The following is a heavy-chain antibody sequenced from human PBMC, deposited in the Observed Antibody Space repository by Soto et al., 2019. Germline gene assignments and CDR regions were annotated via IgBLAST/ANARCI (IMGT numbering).Heavy chain of an antibody. J-gene: IGHJ5*02. V-gene: IGHV3-23*01. D-gene: IGHD2-15*01. CDR2: VSSIGGIT. CDR1: GFTFSSYA. CDR3: ARDGCSGSNCLNWFDP. Sequence: GRSLRLSCATSGFTFSSYAMSWVRQAPGEGLEWVSAVSSIGGITYYADSVKGRFTISRDNAKNSLYLQMNSLRAEDTAVYYCARDGCSGSNCLNWFDPWGQGTLVTVSS.